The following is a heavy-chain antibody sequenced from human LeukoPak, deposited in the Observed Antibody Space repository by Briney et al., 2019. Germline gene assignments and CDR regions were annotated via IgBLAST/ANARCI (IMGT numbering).Heavy chain of an antibody. D-gene: IGHD3-22*01. CDR1: GFTFSSYA. Sequence: GGSLRRSCAASGFTFSSYAMSWVRQAPGKGLEWVSAISGSGGSTYYADSVKGRFTISRDNSKNTLYLQMNSLRAEDTAVYYCAKDRPLYYDSSEFDAFDIWGQGAMVTVSS. CDR3: AKDRPLYYDSSEFDAFDI. V-gene: IGHV3-23*01. CDR2: ISGSGGST. J-gene: IGHJ3*02.